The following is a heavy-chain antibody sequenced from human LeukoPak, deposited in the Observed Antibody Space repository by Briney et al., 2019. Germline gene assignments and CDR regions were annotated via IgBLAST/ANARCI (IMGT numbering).Heavy chain of an antibody. CDR2: ISSSSSYI. CDR1: GFTFSSYS. CDR3: ARVVCGRSGGSCYSGFGERFDP. Sequence: PGGSLRLSCAASGFTFSSYSMNWVRQAPGKGLEWVSSISSSSSYIYYADSVKGRFTISRDNAKNSLYLQMNSLRAEDTAVYYCARVVCGRSGGSCYSGFGERFDPWGQGTLVTVSS. V-gene: IGHV3-21*01. D-gene: IGHD2-15*01. J-gene: IGHJ5*02.